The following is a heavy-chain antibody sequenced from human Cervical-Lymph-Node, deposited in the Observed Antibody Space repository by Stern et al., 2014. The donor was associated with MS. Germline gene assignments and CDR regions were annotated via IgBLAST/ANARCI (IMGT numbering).Heavy chain of an antibody. CDR3: AGSGTYYPDY. Sequence: QVQLLESGPGLVKPSETLSLTCSVSGGSISSYYWNWIRQPPGKGLEWIANVHYSGTTNYNPSLKSRVTILLDTSMNKLSLKLTSGTAADTAVYYCAGSGTYYPDYWGQGILVTVSS. J-gene: IGHJ4*02. CDR1: GGSISSYY. CDR2: VHYSGTT. V-gene: IGHV4-59*08. D-gene: IGHD3-3*01.